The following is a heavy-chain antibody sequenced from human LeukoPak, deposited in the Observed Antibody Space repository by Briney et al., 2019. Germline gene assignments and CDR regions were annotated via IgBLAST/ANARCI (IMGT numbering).Heavy chain of an antibody. D-gene: IGHD5-12*01. CDR1: GFTVTSSA. V-gene: IGHV1-58*02. CDR3: APVEGGYETPQGPFDY. J-gene: IGHJ4*02. Sequence: SVKVSCKASGFTVTSSAMQWVRQARGQRLEWIGWIVVGSGNTNYAQKFQERVTITRDMSTTTAYMELSSLRSEHTAVYYCAPVEGGYETPQGPFDYWGQGTLVTVSS. CDR2: IVVGSGNT.